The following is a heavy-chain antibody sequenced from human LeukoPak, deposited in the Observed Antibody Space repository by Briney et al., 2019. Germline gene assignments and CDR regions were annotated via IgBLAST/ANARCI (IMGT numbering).Heavy chain of an antibody. Sequence: SETLSLTCAVYGGSFSGYYWSWIRQPPGKGLEWIGEINHSGSTNYNPSLKSRVAISVDTSKNQFSLKLSSVTAADTAVYYCARREGLYGSGSPYSLWFDPWGQGTLVTVSS. CDR2: INHSGST. D-gene: IGHD3-10*01. V-gene: IGHV4-34*01. J-gene: IGHJ5*02. CDR1: GGSFSGYY. CDR3: ARREGLYGSGSPYSLWFDP.